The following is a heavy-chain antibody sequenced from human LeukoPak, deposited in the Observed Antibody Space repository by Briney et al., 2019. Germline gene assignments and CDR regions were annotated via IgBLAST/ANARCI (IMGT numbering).Heavy chain of an antibody. J-gene: IGHJ3*02. CDR2: ISGSDGST. CDR1: GCTFSSYA. D-gene: IGHD3-22*01. V-gene: IGHV3-23*01. Sequence: GGSLRLSCAASGCTFSSYAMTWVRQAPGKGLEWVSAISGSDGSTYYADSVKGRFTISRDNAKNSLYLQMNSLRAEDTAVYYCAREGNMIAAFDIWGQGTMVTVSS. CDR3: AREGNMIAAFDI.